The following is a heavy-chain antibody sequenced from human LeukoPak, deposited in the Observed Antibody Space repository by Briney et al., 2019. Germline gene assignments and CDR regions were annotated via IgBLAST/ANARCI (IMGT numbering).Heavy chain of an antibody. CDR3: ARQMGYYYDSSGYYYGYYFDY. CDR2: IYYSGST. Sequence: SETLSLTCTVSGGSISSSSYYWGWIRQPPGKGLEWIGSIYYSGSTYYNPSLKSRVTISVDTSKNQFSLKLSSVTATGTAVYYCARQMGYYYDSSGYYYGYYFDYWGQGTLVTVSS. J-gene: IGHJ4*02. D-gene: IGHD3-22*01. V-gene: IGHV4-39*01. CDR1: GGSISSSSYY.